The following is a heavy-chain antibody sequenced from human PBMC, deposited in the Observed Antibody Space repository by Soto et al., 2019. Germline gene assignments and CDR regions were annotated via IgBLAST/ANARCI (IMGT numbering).Heavy chain of an antibody. V-gene: IGHV4-39*01. D-gene: IGHD2-15*01. CDR3: ARQDAAVVGVNDCFDY. CDR2: IYYSGST. J-gene: IGHJ4*02. CDR1: GGSISSSSYY. Sequence: QLQLQKSGPGLVKPSETLSLTCTVSGGSISSSSYYWGWIRQPPGKGLEWIGSIYYSGSTYYNPSLKSRVNIAADTPKNQSALQLRPVTAAAPAVYYCARQDAAVVGVNDCFDYWGQGTLVAVSS.